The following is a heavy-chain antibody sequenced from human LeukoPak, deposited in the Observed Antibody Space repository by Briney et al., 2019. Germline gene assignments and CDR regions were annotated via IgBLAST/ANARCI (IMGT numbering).Heavy chain of an antibody. CDR1: GFTFTSYS. V-gene: IGHV3-23*01. Sequence: GGSLRPSCAASGFTFTSYSMSWVRQAPGKGREWVSGTSDRGDYTYYADSVEGRFTISRDSSKNTLFLQMNSLRAEDTALYFCARKAQYNGHYPLDYWGQGTLVTVSS. D-gene: IGHD1-7*01. CDR2: TSDRGDYT. J-gene: IGHJ4*02. CDR3: ARKAQYNGHYPLDY.